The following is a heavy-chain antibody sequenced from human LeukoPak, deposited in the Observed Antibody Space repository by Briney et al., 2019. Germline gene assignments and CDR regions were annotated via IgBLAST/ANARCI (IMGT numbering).Heavy chain of an antibody. CDR1: GYTFTSYG. CDR2: ISPYNGNT. Sequence: ASVKVSCKASGYTFTSYGISWVRQAPGQGLEWMGWISPYNGNTNYAQKLQGRVTMTTDTSTSTAYMELRSLRSDDTAVYYCARMSVTMIVDPSDYWGQGTLVTVSS. J-gene: IGHJ4*02. D-gene: IGHD3-22*01. CDR3: ARMSVTMIVDPSDY. V-gene: IGHV1-18*01.